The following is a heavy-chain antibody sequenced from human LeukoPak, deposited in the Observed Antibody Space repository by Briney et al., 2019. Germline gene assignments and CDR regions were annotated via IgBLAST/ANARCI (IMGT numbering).Heavy chain of an antibody. V-gene: IGHV3-23*01. CDR3: AKEGGYCSSTSCRPRYYFDY. J-gene: IGHJ4*02. CDR1: GFTFSSYA. Sequence: GGSLRLSCAASGFTFSSYAMSWVRQAPGKGLEWVSAISGSGGSTYYADSVKGRFTISRDNSKNTLYLQMNSLRAEDTAVYYCAKEGGYCSSTSCRPRYYFDYWGQGTLVTVSS. CDR2: ISGSGGST. D-gene: IGHD2-2*01.